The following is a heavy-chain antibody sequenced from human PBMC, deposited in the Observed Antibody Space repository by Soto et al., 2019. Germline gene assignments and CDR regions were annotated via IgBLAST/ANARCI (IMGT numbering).Heavy chain of an antibody. Sequence: QVQLQQWGAGLLKPSETLSLTCAVYGGSFSGYYWGWIRQPPGKGLEWIGEINHSGSTNYNPSLKSRVTISVDTSKNQFSLKLSSVTAADTAVYYCARGGRDGYKKIDYWGQGTLVTVSS. CDR1: GGSFSGYY. J-gene: IGHJ4*02. D-gene: IGHD5-12*01. V-gene: IGHV4-34*01. CDR2: INHSGST. CDR3: ARGGRDGYKKIDY.